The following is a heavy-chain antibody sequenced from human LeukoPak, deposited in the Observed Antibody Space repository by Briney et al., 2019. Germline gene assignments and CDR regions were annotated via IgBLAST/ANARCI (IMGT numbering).Heavy chain of an antibody. Sequence: GGSLRLSCAASRFTFSNFGMHWVRQAPGKGLEWVAVIWYDGSNKYYADSVKGRFTISRDNSMNTLYLQMNSLRAEDTAVYYCARERVVGASFDYWGQGTLVTVSS. J-gene: IGHJ4*02. D-gene: IGHD1-26*01. CDR2: IWYDGSNK. CDR3: ARERVVGASFDY. CDR1: RFTFSNFG. V-gene: IGHV3-33*01.